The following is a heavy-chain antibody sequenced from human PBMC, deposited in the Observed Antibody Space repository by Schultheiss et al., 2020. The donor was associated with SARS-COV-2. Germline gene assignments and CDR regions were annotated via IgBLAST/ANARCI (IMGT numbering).Heavy chain of an antibody. J-gene: IGHJ1*01. CDR1: GFTFSSHG. V-gene: IGHV3-30*03. Sequence: GGSLRLSCAASGFTFSSHGMHWVRQAPGKGLEWVAVISYDGSNKYYADSVKGRFTISRDNSKNTLYLQMNSLRAEDTAVYYCAREKGIAAAGWHFQHWGQGTLVTVAS. CDR2: ISYDGSNK. CDR3: AREKGIAAAGWHFQH. D-gene: IGHD6-13*01.